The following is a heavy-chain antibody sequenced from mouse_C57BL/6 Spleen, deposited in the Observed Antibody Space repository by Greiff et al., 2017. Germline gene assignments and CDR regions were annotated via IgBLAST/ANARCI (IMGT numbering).Heavy chain of an antibody. CDR2: IYPGDGDT. CDR1: GYAFSSYW. J-gene: IGHJ2*01. CDR3: AREITTVEGGY. V-gene: IGHV1-80*01. Sequence: VKLQESGAELVKPGASVKISCKASGYAFSSYWMNWVKQRPGKGLEWIGQIYPGDGDTNYNGKFKGKATLTADKSSSTAYMQLSSLTSEDSAVYFCAREITTVEGGYWGQGTTLTVSS. D-gene: IGHD1-1*01.